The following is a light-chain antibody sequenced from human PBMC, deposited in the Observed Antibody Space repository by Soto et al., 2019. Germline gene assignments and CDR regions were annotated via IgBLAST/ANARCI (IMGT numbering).Light chain of an antibody. V-gene: IGLV2-14*03. Sequence: QSVLTQPPSVSGSPGQSVTISCTGTSTDFGTYDYVSWYQQHPGRAPRLLIHGVTTRPSGISGRFSASKSGLTASLTISGLQHEDEADYYCSSSTSKRSYVLETRRKVAVL. CDR2: GVT. CDR1: STDFGTYDY. CDR3: SSSTSKRSYV. J-gene: IGLJ1*01.